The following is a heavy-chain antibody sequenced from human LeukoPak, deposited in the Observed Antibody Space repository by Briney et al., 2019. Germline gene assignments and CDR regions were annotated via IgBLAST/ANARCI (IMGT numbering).Heavy chain of an antibody. CDR2: IYYSGST. J-gene: IGHJ3*02. Sequence: SETLSLTCTVSGGSISSSSYYWGWIRQPPGKGLEWIGSIYYSGSTYYNPSLKSRVTISVDTSKNQFSLKLSSVTAADTAVYYCAREDRHGFNRVEGAFDIWGQGTMVTVSS. D-gene: IGHD5-24*01. CDR1: GGSISSSSYY. CDR3: AREDRHGFNRVEGAFDI. V-gene: IGHV4-39*07.